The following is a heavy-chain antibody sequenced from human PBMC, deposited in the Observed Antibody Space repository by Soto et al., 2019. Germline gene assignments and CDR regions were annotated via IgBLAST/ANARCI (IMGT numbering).Heavy chain of an antibody. D-gene: IGHD3-10*01. Sequence: SGPTLVNPTQTLTLTCTFSGFSLSTSGVGVGWIRQPPGKALEWLALIYWDDDKRYSPSLKSRLTITKDTSKNQVVLTMTNMDPVDTATYYCAHRRYGSGSYSTAWFDPWGQGTLVTGSS. CDR2: IYWDDDK. V-gene: IGHV2-5*02. J-gene: IGHJ5*02. CDR1: GFSLSTSGVG. CDR3: AHRRYGSGSYSTAWFDP.